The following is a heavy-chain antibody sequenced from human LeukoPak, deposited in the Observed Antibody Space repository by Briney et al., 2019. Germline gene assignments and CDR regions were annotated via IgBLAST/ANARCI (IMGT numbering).Heavy chain of an antibody. D-gene: IGHD6-19*01. CDR1: GFTFSSHE. CDR3: ARELQGSGFDP. CDR2: ISGSGSTT. J-gene: IGHJ5*02. V-gene: IGHV3-48*03. Sequence: PGGSLRLSCAASGFTFSSHEMNWVRQAPGKGLEWVSYISGSGSTTDYADSVKGRFTISRDNARNSVYLQMNSLRAEDTSIYYCARELQGSGFDPWGQGTLVTVSS.